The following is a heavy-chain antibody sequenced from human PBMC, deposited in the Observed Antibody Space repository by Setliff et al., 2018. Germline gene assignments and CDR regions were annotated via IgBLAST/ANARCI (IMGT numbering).Heavy chain of an antibody. CDR2: IKSKTDGGPT. J-gene: IGHJ5*02. Sequence: GGSLRLSCAASRFIFSDAWMGWVRQTPGEGLDWVGRIKSKTDGGPTDYAAPVKGRFAISRDDSKNTLYLQMNSLKTEDTAIYYCVKLVPQAISSDPWGQGTLVTVSS. CDR1: RFIFSDAW. D-gene: IGHD3-10*01. V-gene: IGHV3-15*01. CDR3: VKLVPQAISSDP.